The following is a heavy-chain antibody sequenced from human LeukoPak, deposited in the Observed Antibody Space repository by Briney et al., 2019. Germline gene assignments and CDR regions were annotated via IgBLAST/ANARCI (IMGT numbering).Heavy chain of an antibody. D-gene: IGHD2-2*01. V-gene: IGHV3-74*01. J-gene: IGHJ4*02. CDR2: INYDETTT. Sequence: GGSLRLSCAASGFTFSSYWMHWVRQDPGEGLVWVSRINYDETTTTYADSVKGRFTISRDNAKNTLYLQMNSLRAEDTAVYYCVRSHQGGFDYWGQGTLVTVSS. CDR1: GFTFSSYW. CDR3: VRSHQGGFDY.